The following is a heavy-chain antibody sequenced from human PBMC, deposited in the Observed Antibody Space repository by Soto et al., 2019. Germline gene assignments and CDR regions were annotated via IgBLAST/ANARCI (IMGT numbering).Heavy chain of an antibody. CDR3: ARVLHGSGARFDY. CDR2: IKQDGSEK. J-gene: IGHJ4*02. CDR1: GFTFSSYW. Sequence: GGSLRLSCAASGFTFSSYWMNWVRQAPGKGLEWVANIKQDGSEKNYVDSVKGRFTISRDNAKNSLYLQMNSLRAEDTAVYYCARVLHGSGARFDYWGQGTLVTVSS. V-gene: IGHV3-7*05. D-gene: IGHD3-10*01.